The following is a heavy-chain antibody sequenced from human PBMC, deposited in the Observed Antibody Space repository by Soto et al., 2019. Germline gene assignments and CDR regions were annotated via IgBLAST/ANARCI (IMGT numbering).Heavy chain of an antibody. V-gene: IGHV3-73*01. Sequence: HPGGSLRLSCAASGFTFSGSAMHWVRQASGKELEWVGRIRSKANSYATAYAASVKGRFTISRDDSKNTAYLQMNSLKTEDTAVYYCTTLPNYYDSSGPTLDIWGQGTMVTVSS. CDR2: IRSKANSYAT. D-gene: IGHD3-22*01. J-gene: IGHJ3*02. CDR1: GFTFSGSA. CDR3: TTLPNYYDSSGPTLDI.